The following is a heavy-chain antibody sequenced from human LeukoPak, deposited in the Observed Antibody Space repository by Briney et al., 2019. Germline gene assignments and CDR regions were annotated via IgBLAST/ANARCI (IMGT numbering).Heavy chain of an antibody. J-gene: IGHJ4*02. CDR3: ATGPSMVRGAFDY. Sequence: ASVKASCKVSGYTLTELSMHWVRQAPGSGLEWRGGFDPEDGETIYAQKFQGRVTMTDDRSTDTAYMELSSLRSEDTAVYYCATGPSMVRGAFDYWGQGTLVTVSS. V-gene: IGHV1-24*01. CDR2: FDPEDGET. CDR1: GYTLTELS. D-gene: IGHD3-10*01.